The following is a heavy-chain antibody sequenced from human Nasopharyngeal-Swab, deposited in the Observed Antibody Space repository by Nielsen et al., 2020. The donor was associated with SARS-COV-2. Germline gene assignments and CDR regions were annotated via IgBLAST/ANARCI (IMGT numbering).Heavy chain of an antibody. D-gene: IGHD3-9*01. CDR1: GYTFTSYG. J-gene: IGHJ3*02. Sequence: ASVKVSCKASGYTFTSYGISWVRQAPGQGLEWMGWISAYNGNTNYAQKLQGRVTMTTDTSTSTAYMELRSLRPDDTAVYYCARDRPGIFFFRRGQDAFDIWGQGTMVTVSS. V-gene: IGHV1-18*01. CDR3: ARDRPGIFFFRRGQDAFDI. CDR2: ISAYNGNT.